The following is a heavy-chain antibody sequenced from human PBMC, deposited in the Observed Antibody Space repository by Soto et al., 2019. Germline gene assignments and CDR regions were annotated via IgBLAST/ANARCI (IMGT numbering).Heavy chain of an antibody. CDR2: INHSGST. CDR1: GGSFSGYY. J-gene: IGHJ4*02. Sequence: PSETLSLTCAVYGGSFSGYYWSWIRQPPGKGLEWIGEINHSGSTNYNPSLKSRVTISVDTSKNQFSLKLSSVTAADTAVYYCALNKRGVQGALYYWGQGTLVTVSS. D-gene: IGHD3-10*01. V-gene: IGHV4-34*01. CDR3: ALNKRGVQGALYY.